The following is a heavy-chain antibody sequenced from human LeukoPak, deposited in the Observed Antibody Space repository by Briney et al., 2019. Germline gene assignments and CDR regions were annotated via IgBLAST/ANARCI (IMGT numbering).Heavy chain of an antibody. V-gene: IGHV4-59*11. CDR1: GDSFSGHY. CDR3: ARDLVTVTKGFDI. CDR2: ISYRGST. Sequence: SETLSLTRTVSGDSFSGHYWTWIRQPPGQGLEWSGYISYRGSTNYNPSLKSRVTISIDTSKNQFSLRLSSVTAADTAVYYCARDLVTVTKGFDIWGQGTMVSVSS. D-gene: IGHD4-17*01. J-gene: IGHJ3*02.